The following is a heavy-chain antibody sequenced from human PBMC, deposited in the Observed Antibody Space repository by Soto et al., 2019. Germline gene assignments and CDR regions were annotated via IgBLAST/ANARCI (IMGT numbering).Heavy chain of an antibody. CDR2: IYYSGST. D-gene: IGHD5-18*01. Sequence: SETLSLTCTVSGGSISSGGYYWSWIRQHPGKGLEWIGYIYYSGSTYYNPSLKSRVTISVDTSKNQFSLKLSSVTAADTAVYYCARETNVDTAMVLFSAFDYWGQGTLVTVSS. CDR3: ARETNVDTAMVLFSAFDY. V-gene: IGHV4-31*03. CDR1: GGSISSGGYY. J-gene: IGHJ4*02.